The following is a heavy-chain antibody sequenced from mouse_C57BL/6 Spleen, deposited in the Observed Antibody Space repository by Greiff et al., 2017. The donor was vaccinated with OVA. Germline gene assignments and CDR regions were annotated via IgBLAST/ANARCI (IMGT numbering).Heavy chain of an antibody. Sequence: QVQLQQPRTELVKPGASVKLSCKASGYTFTSYWMHWVKQRPGQGLEWIGNINPSNGGTNYNEKFKSKATLTVDKSSSTAYMQLSSLTSEDSAVYDCARDYSNYYYAMDYWGQGTSVTVSS. CDR1: GYTFTSYW. D-gene: IGHD2-5*01. CDR2: INPSNGGT. V-gene: IGHV1-53*01. J-gene: IGHJ4*01. CDR3: ARDYSNYYYAMDY.